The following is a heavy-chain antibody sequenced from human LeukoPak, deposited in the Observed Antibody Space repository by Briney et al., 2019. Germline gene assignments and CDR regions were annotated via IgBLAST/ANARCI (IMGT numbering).Heavy chain of an antibody. CDR2: INPNSGGT. D-gene: IGHD5-18*01. Sequence: ASVKVSCKASGYTFTSYGISWVRQAPGQGLEWMGWINPNSGGTNYAQKFQGRVTMTRDTSISTAYMELSRLRSDDTAVYYCARALIQYYYYGMDVWGQGTTVTVSS. CDR3: ARALIQYYYYGMDV. J-gene: IGHJ6*02. CDR1: GYTFTSYG. V-gene: IGHV1-2*02.